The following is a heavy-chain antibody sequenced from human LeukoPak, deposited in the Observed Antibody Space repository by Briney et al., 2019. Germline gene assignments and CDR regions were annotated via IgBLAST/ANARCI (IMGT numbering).Heavy chain of an antibody. CDR1: GFTFSNSW. Sequence: GGSLRLSCAGSGFTFSNSWMGWVRQTPGKGLEWVSSISSGGSHIYYGDSVKGRFTISRDNAKNSLYLQMNSLRAEDTAVYYCARAGITGTSMLYYYYYYYMDVWGKGTTVTVSS. CDR2: ISSGGSHI. D-gene: IGHD1-20*01. CDR3: ARAGITGTSMLYYYYYYYMDV. J-gene: IGHJ6*03. V-gene: IGHV3-21*01.